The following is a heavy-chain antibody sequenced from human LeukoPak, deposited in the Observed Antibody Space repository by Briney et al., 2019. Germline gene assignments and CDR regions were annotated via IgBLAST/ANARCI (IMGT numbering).Heavy chain of an antibody. V-gene: IGHV1-69-2*01. Sequence: ASVKVSCKVSGYTFTDYYMHWVQRAPGKGLEWMGLVDPEDGETIYAEKFQGRVTITADTSTDTAYMELSSLRSEDTAVYYCATGAGYVAAHHDYWGQGTLVTVSS. J-gene: IGHJ4*02. CDR1: GYTFTDYY. D-gene: IGHD3-9*01. CDR2: VDPEDGET. CDR3: ATGAGYVAAHHDY.